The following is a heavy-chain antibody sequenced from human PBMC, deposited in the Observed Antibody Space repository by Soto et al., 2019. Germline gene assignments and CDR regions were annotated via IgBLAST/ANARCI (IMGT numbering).Heavy chain of an antibody. D-gene: IGHD3-10*01. V-gene: IGHV1-69*04. J-gene: IGHJ6*02. CDR1: GYTFTSYG. Sequence: EASVKVSCKASGYTFTSYGISWVRQAHGQGHEWMGRIIPILGIANYAQKFQGRVTITADKSTSTAYMELSSLRSEETAELYRATYPIRGVNYYYGLDVCGRGTTV. CDR2: IIPILGIA. CDR3: ATYPIRGVNYYYGLDV.